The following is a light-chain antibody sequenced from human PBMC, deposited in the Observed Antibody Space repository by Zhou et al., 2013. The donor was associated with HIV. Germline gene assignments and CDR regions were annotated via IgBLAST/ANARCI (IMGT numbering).Light chain of an antibody. CDR3: QHYGSSPLT. V-gene: IGKV3-20*01. Sequence: ETVLTQSPGTLSLSPGERATLSCRASQSVSNNFLAWYQQKPGQAPRLLIYGASSRVTGIPDRFSGSGSGTDFTLTITGLEPEDFAVYYCQHYGSSPLTFGGGTKVDI. J-gene: IGKJ4*01. CDR2: GAS. CDR1: QSVSNNF.